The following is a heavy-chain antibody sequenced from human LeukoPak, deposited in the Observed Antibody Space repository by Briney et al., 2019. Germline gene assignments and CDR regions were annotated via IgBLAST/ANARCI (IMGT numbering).Heavy chain of an antibody. CDR1: GGSFSGYY. D-gene: IGHD3-16*01. J-gene: IGHJ5*02. CDR2: INHSGST. CDR3: PSFRGEAAWFGP. Sequence: PSETLSLTCAVYGGSFSGYYWSWIRQPPGKRLEWIGEINHSGSTNYNPSLNSRVTISVDTSKHQHSLQPSSVTAGDTAGHYCPSFRGEAAWFGPWGQGTLVTVSS. V-gene: IGHV4-34*01.